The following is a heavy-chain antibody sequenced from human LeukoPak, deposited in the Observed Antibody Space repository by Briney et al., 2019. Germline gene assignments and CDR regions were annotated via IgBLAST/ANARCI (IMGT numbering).Heavy chain of an antibody. D-gene: IGHD6-6*01. V-gene: IGHV3-21*01. CDR2: ISRGGTYI. Sequence: GGSLRLSCATSGFTFSDYTMNWVRQAPGKGLEWRSCISRGGTYIYYSDSVKGRFTISRDSAKNSLYLQMNSLGAEDTAIYYCAREEDSSMIRASHGMDVWGQGTTVTVS. CDR3: AREEDSSMIRASHGMDV. J-gene: IGHJ6*02. CDR1: GFTFSDYT.